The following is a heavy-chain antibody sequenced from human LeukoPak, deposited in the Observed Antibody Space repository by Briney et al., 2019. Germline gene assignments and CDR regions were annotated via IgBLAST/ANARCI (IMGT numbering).Heavy chain of an antibody. Sequence: GGSLRLSCAASGVTFSSYAMHWVRQAPGKRRERVGAISYDGSNEYYADSVKGRFTISRDNSKNTLYLQMNSLRAEDTAVYYCARAGSSWYQDYFFDYWGQGTLVTVSS. CDR2: ISYDGSNE. CDR3: ARAGSSWYQDYFFDY. J-gene: IGHJ4*02. D-gene: IGHD6-13*01. CDR1: GVTFSSYA. V-gene: IGHV3-30*04.